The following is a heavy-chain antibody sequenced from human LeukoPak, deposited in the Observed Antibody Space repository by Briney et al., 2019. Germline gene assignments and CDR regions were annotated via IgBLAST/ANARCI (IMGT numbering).Heavy chain of an antibody. D-gene: IGHD2-15*01. CDR1: GGSISSYY. CDR3: ARDQDIVVVVPARGRQTGYDP. Sequence: PSETLSLTCTVSGGSISSYYWSWIRQPAGKGLEWIGRIYTSGSTNYNPSLKSRVTMSVDTSKNQFSLKLSSVTAADTAVYYCARDQDIVVVVPARGRQTGYDPWGRGTLVT. V-gene: IGHV4-4*07. CDR2: IYTSGST. J-gene: IGHJ5*02.